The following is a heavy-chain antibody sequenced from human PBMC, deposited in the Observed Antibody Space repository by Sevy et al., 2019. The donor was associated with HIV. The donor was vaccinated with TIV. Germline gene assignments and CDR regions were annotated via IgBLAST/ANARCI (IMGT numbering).Heavy chain of an antibody. D-gene: IGHD2-2*01. CDR1: GFTFSNYW. V-gene: IGHV3-7*03. CDR3: ARDCSSTKCLWGLDV. CDR2: IKRHGSEK. J-gene: IGHJ6*02. Sequence: GGSLRLSCAASGFTFSNYWMSWVRQAPGKGLEWVANIKRHGSEKYYVASLKGGFSISRDNAKNSLHVQMNSVRDEDKTVYYCARDCSSTKCLWGLDVWGQGTTVTVSS.